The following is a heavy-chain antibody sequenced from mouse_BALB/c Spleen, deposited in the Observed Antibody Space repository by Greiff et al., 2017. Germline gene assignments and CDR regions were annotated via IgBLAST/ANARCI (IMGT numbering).Heavy chain of an antibody. D-gene: IGHD2-3*01. CDR1: GFTFSSFG. Sequence: EVQLVESGGGLVQPGGSRKLSCAASGFTFSSFGMHWVRQAPEKGLEWVAYISSGSSTIYYADTVKGRFTISRDNPKNTLFLQMTSLRSEDTAMYYCARSHPFYDGSPYAMDYWGQGTSVTVSS. CDR2: ISSGSSTI. V-gene: IGHV5-17*02. CDR3: ARSHPFYDGSPYAMDY. J-gene: IGHJ4*01.